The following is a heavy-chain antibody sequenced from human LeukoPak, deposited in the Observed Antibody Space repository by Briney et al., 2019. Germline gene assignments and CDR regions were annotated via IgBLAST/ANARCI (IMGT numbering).Heavy chain of an antibody. J-gene: IGHJ4*02. V-gene: IGHV4-30-4*08. D-gene: IGHD3-3*02. CDR2: IYYSGST. Sequence: SETLSLTCTVSGDSISSGGYYWTWIRQPPGKGLEWIGYIYYSGSTYYNPSLKSRVTISVDTSKNQFSLKLSSVTAADTAVYYCARGLAFLGVADFDYWGQGTLVTVSS. CDR1: GDSISSGGYY. CDR3: ARGLAFLGVADFDY.